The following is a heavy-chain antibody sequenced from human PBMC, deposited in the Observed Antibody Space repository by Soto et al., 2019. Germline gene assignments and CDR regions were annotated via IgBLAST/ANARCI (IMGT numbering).Heavy chain of an antibody. V-gene: IGHV5-51*01. J-gene: IGHJ4*02. CDR3: ARPTSSIDY. CDR1: GYSFTTNW. Sequence: GESLKISCKASGYSFTTNWIGWVRQMPGKGLEWMGIIYPGDSDTRYSPSFQGQVTISAGKSINTAYLQWTSLKASDTAMYYCARPTSSIDYWGQGTLVTVSS. CDR2: IYPGDSDT. D-gene: IGHD2-15*01.